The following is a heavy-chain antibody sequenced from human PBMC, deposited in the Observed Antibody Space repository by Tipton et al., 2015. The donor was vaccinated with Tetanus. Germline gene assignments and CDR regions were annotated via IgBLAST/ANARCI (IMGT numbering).Heavy chain of an antibody. D-gene: IGHD2-2*01. CDR2: INPNSGGT. J-gene: IGHJ5*02. CDR3: ATSPIVVVPAAIQYNWFDP. V-gene: IGHV1-2*02. CDR1: GYAFTGYY. Sequence: QLVQSGAEVKKPGASVKVSCKASGYAFTGYYMHWVRQAPGQGLEWMGWINPNSGGTNYAQKFQGRVTMTRDTSISTAYMELSRLRSDDPAVYYCATSPIVVVPAAIQYNWFDPWGQGTLVTVSS.